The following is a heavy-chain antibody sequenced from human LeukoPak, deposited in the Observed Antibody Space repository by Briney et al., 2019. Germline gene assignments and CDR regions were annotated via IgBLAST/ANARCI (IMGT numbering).Heavy chain of an antibody. V-gene: IGHV3-30*14. J-gene: IGHJ4*02. CDR2: ISYDGRNK. D-gene: IGHD6-19*01. Sequence: PGGSLRLSCAASGFTFSSYAMHWVRQAPGKGLEWVAVISYDGRNKYYAESVKGRFTISRDNSKNTLYLQMNSLRAEDTAVYYCARDSSGWFSFDYWGQGTLVTVSS. CDR1: GFTFSSYA. CDR3: ARDSSGWFSFDY.